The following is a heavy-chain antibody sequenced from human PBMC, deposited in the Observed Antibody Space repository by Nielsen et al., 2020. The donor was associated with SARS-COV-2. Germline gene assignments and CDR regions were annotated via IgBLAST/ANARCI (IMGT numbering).Heavy chain of an antibody. CDR3: ARDLMVGELNDY. D-gene: IGHD3-10*02. J-gene: IGHJ4*02. V-gene: IGHV3-7*01. Sequence: GESLKISCAASGFTFSSYWMNWVRQAPGKGLEWVANIKQDGSEKYYGDSVKGRFTISRDNAKNSLYLQMNSLRAEDTAVYYCARDLMVGELNDYWGQGTLVTVSS. CDR2: IKQDGSEK. CDR1: GFTFSSYW.